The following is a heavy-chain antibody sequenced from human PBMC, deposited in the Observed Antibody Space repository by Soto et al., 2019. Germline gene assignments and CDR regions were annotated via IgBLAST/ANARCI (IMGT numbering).Heavy chain of an antibody. J-gene: IGHJ4*02. V-gene: IGHV3-30*18. Sequence: QVQLVESGGGVVQPGRSLRLSCAASGFTFSDGGMHWVRQAPVKGLEWVAVVTYEETEIHYADSVRGRFTISRDNSKNRVYLQMDSLRVEDTAVYYCVKEQSSGYWRTADYLGQGTLITFSS. CDR2: VTYEETEI. D-gene: IGHD6-25*01. CDR1: GFTFSDGG. CDR3: VKEQSSGYWRTADY.